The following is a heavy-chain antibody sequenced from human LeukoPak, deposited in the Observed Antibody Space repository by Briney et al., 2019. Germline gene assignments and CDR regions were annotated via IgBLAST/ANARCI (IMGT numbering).Heavy chain of an antibody. CDR1: GGSFSGYY. Sequence: PSETLSLTCAVYGGSFSGYYWSWIRQPPGKGLEWIGEINHSGSTNYNPSLKSRVTISVDTSKNQFSLKLSSVTAADTAVYYCARHTPRGYYYDSSGYSDAFDIWGQGTMVTVSS. J-gene: IGHJ3*02. CDR3: ARHTPRGYYYDSSGYSDAFDI. V-gene: IGHV4-34*01. D-gene: IGHD3-22*01. CDR2: INHSGST.